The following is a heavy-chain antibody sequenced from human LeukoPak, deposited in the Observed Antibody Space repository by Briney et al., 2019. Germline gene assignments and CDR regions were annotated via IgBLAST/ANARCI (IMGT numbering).Heavy chain of an antibody. Sequence: GGSLRLSCAASGFIFSSYSMNWVRQAPGKGLEWVSYISSSSSTIYYADSVKGRFTISRDSAKNSLYLQMNSLRDEDTAVYYCASGLSGSLDHWGQGTLVTVSS. CDR2: ISSSSSTI. CDR3: ASGLSGSLDH. CDR1: GFIFSSYS. D-gene: IGHD1-26*01. V-gene: IGHV3-48*02. J-gene: IGHJ5*02.